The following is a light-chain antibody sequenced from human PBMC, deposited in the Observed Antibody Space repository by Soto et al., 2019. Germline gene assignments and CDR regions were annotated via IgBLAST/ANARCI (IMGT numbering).Light chain of an antibody. CDR2: GAS. J-gene: IGKJ4*01. V-gene: IGKV3D-20*02. CDR3: QQRYNWPLT. CDR1: QSVSSSY. Sequence: EIVLTQSPGTLSLSPGERSTLSCISSQSVSSSYLAWYQQKPGQAPRLLIYGASSRATGIPDRFSGAGSGTDFTLTISSLEPEDFAVYYCQQRYNWPLTFGGGTKVDIK.